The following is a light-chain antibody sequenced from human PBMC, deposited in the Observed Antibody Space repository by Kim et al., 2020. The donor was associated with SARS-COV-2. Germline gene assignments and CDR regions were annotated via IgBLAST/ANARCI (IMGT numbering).Light chain of an antibody. Sequence: EIAMTQSPATLSVSPGERATLSCRASQSVSTYLAWYQQKPGQAPRLLIYGASTRATGIPARFSGSGSGTEFTLTITSLQSEDFAVYYCQQYNNWPPITFGQGTRLEIK. CDR1: QSVSTY. V-gene: IGKV3-15*01. CDR3: QQYNNWPPIT. J-gene: IGKJ5*01. CDR2: GAS.